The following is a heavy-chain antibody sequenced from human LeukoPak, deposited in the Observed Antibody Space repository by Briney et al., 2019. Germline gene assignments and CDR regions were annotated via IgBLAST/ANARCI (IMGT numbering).Heavy chain of an antibody. J-gene: IGHJ4*02. CDR2: TYYRSKWYN. CDR3: AGSSGWPGYFDY. CDR1: GDSVSSNSAA. Sequence: SQTLSLTCAISGDSVSSNSAAWNWIRQSPSRGLEWLGRTYYRSKWYNDYAVSVKSRITINPDTSKNQFSLQLNSATPEDTAVYYCAGSSGWPGYFDYWGQGTLVTVSS. V-gene: IGHV6-1*01. D-gene: IGHD6-19*01.